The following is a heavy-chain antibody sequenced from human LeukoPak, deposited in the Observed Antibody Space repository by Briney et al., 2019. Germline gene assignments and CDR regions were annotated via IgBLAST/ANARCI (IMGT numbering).Heavy chain of an antibody. D-gene: IGHD3-22*01. J-gene: IGHJ3*02. CDR1: GYTFTSYG. CDR3: ARDVFSTYYYDSSGLGDAFET. V-gene: IGHV1-18*01. CDR2: ISGNNGNT. Sequence: ASVKVSCKASGYTFTSYGISWVRQAPGQGLEWMGWISGNNGNTNYAQHLQGRVTMTTDTSTSTAYMELRSLRSDDTAVYYCARDVFSTYYYDSSGLGDAFETWGRGTMVTVSS.